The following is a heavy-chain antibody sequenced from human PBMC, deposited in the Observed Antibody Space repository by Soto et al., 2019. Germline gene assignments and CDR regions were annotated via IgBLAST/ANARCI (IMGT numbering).Heavy chain of an antibody. CDR3: AMVDVYVTPSPQDV. CDR1: GYSFTSYG. Sequence: QVQLVQSGDEVKNPGASVKGSCKASGYSFTSYGIGWTRHAPGQELEWMGWINAYNGNTNYAQNLQGRLTLTTDTSTTTAYMELRSLRSNDTAIYYCAMVDVYVTPSPQDVWGQGTTVTVSS. J-gene: IGHJ6*02. D-gene: IGHD3-16*01. V-gene: IGHV1-18*01. CDR2: INAYNGNT.